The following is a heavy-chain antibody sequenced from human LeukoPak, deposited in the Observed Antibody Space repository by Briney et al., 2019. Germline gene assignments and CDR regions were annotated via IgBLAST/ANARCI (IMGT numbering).Heavy chain of an antibody. CDR1: GFTFSSYS. CDR2: ISSSSSTI. Sequence: GGSLRLSCAASGFTFSSYSMNWVRQAPGKGLEWVSYISSSSSTIYYADSVKGRFTISRDNAKNSLYLQMNSLRAEDTAVYYCARDLRDYGGYYYYMDVWGKGTTVTVSS. J-gene: IGHJ6*03. CDR3: ARDLRDYGGYYYYMDV. V-gene: IGHV3-48*01. D-gene: IGHD4-17*01.